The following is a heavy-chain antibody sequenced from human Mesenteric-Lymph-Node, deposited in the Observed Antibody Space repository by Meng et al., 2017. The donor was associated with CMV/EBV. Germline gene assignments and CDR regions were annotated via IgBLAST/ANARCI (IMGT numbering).Heavy chain of an antibody. D-gene: IGHD1-1*01. Sequence: ASVKVSCKASGYTFTGYYMHWVRQAPGQGLEWMGWINPNSGGTNYAQKFQGRVTMTRDTSISTAYMELSRLRSDDTAVYYCARDDDWNLSRDMEYYYGMDVWGQGTTVTVSS. V-gene: IGHV1-2*02. J-gene: IGHJ6*02. CDR1: GYTFTGYY. CDR2: INPNSGGT. CDR3: ARDDDWNLSRDMEYYYGMDV.